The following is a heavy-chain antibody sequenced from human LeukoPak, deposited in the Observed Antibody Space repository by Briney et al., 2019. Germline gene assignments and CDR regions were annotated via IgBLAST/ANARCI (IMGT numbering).Heavy chain of an antibody. Sequence: GGSLRLSCAASGFTFSSYGVSWVRQAPGKGLEWVSGISGSGHRTYYADSVKGRFTISRDNAKNSLYLQMNSLRAEDTAVYYCARDLGDGYNNDAFDIWGQGTMVTVSS. CDR1: GFTFSSYG. CDR2: ISGSGHRT. D-gene: IGHD5-24*01. J-gene: IGHJ3*02. CDR3: ARDLGDGYNNDAFDI. V-gene: IGHV3-23*01.